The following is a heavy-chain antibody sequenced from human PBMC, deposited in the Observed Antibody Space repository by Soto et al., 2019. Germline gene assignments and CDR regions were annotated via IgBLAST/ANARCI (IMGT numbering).Heavy chain of an antibody. CDR3: GREGVDETGEGEL. CDR2: INPSSGRT. CDR1: GYSFTSYD. D-gene: IGHD7-27*01. V-gene: IGHV1-46*01. Sequence: QVQLVQSGAGVKKPGASVKVSCKASGYSFTSYDMHWVRQAPGQGLEWMGIINPSSGRTVYALSCQGRVTRTTDSSTITLYLKRTGVKSEDTSVYWCGREGVDETGEGELGGQATVVTGSS. J-gene: IGHJ4*02.